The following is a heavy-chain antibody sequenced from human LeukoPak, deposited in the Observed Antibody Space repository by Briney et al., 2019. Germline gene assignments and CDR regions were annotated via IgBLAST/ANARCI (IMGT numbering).Heavy chain of an antibody. Sequence: PGGSLRLSCAASGFPFSSYAMHWVRQAPGKGLEYVSAISSNGGSTSYANSVKGRFTISRDNSKNTLYLQMGSLRAEDMAVYYCARSSIVVVSILDYWGQGTLGNVSS. D-gene: IGHD2-2*01. V-gene: IGHV3-64*01. CDR2: ISSNGGST. J-gene: IGHJ4*02. CDR1: GFPFSSYA. CDR3: ARSSIVVVSILDY.